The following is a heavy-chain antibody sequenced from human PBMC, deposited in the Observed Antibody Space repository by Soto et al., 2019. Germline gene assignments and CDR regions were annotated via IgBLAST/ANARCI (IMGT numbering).Heavy chain of an antibody. Sequence: GGSLRLSWAASGFTFISYCMHWVRQAPCKGLEWGAVISYDGSNKYYADSVKGRFTSSRANSTNTLYLQMNRLRAEDTAMYYCSSTGANSHWGPRTLVTVSS. J-gene: IGHJ4*02. V-gene: IGHV3-30*03. D-gene: IGHD4-17*01. CDR2: ISYDGSNK. CDR3: SSTGANSH. CDR1: GFTFISYC.